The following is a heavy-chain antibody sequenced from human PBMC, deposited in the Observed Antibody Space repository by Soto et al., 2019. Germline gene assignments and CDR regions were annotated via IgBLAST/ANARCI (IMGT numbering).Heavy chain of an antibody. V-gene: IGHV4-39*01. CDR1: GGSISSNNYY. Sequence: QLQLQESGPGLVKPSETLSLTCTVSGGSISSNNYYWGWIRQPPGKGLEWIGTIYYRGSTYYNPSLKSRVTISVDTSKNQFSRKLSSVTAADTAVYYCARRGSSSWDGYWGQGTLVTVSS. CDR2: IYYRGST. CDR3: ARRGSSSWDGY. D-gene: IGHD6-13*01. J-gene: IGHJ4*02.